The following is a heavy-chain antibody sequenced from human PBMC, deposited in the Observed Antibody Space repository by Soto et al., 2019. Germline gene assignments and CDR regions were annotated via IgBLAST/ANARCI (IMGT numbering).Heavy chain of an antibody. Sequence: EVQLLESGGGLVQPGGSLRLSCAASGFTFSSYAMSWVRQAPGKGLEWVSAISGSGGSTYYADSVKGRFTISRDNSKNTRYLQMNSLRAKDTAVYYCAKDIRTILGVVEGWYFDRWGRGTLVTVSS. V-gene: IGHV3-23*01. CDR3: AKDIRTILGVVEGWYFDR. CDR1: GFTFSSYA. D-gene: IGHD3-3*01. J-gene: IGHJ2*01. CDR2: ISGSGGST.